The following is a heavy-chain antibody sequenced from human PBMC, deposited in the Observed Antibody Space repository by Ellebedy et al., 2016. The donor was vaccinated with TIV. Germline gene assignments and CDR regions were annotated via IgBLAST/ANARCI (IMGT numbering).Heavy chain of an antibody. CDR1: GGSINNYY. CDR3: ARDDGGGVNTN. Sequence: SETLSLTCTVSGGSINNYYWSWIRQPPGKGLEWIGYIYYSGNTYYNPSLESRVTISVDTSKNQFSLKLSSVTAADTAVYYCARDDGGGVNTNWGQGTLVTVSS. V-gene: IGHV4-30-4*01. J-gene: IGHJ4*02. CDR2: IYYSGNT. D-gene: IGHD3-16*01.